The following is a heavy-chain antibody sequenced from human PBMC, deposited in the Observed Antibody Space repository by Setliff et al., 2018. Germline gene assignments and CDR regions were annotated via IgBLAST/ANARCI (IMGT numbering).Heavy chain of an antibody. V-gene: IGHV4-59*08. CDR1: GGSLRNNF. D-gene: IGHD1-26*01. CDR3: ARAPPNRYSGSYEYFYMDV. CDR2: LYYSGDT. Sequence: SETLSLTCTVSGGSLRNNFWGWIRQSPGKGLEWIGSLYYSGDTNYNPSLKSRVTLSVDTSNNQFSLKVSSVTAADTAVYYCARAPPNRYSGSYEYFYMDVWGKGTTVTVSS. J-gene: IGHJ6*03.